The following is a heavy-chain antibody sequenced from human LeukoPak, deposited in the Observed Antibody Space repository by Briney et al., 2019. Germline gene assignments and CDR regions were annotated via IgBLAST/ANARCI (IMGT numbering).Heavy chain of an antibody. J-gene: IGHJ3*02. Sequence: PGGSLRLSCAASGFTFSSYWMHWVRQAPGKGLVWVSRINGDGGGTSYAASVKGRFTISRDNAKNTLYLQMNSLRVEDTAVYYCASGDAHAFDIWGQGTMVTVSS. CDR3: ASGDAHAFDI. D-gene: IGHD3-10*01. CDR1: GFTFSSYW. CDR2: INGDGGGT. V-gene: IGHV3-74*01.